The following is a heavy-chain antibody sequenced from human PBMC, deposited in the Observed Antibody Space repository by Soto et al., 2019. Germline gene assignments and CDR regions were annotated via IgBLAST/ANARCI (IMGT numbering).Heavy chain of an antibody. Sequence: SETLSLTCTVSGGSISSYYWSWIRQPPGKGLEWIGYIYYNGSTNYNPSLKSRVTISVDTSKNQFSLKLSSVTAADTAVYYCARVREGQMATLYYFDYWGQGTLVTVSS. CDR3: ARVREGQMATLYYFDY. CDR1: GGSISSYY. CDR2: IYYNGST. D-gene: IGHD5-12*01. V-gene: IGHV4-59*01. J-gene: IGHJ4*02.